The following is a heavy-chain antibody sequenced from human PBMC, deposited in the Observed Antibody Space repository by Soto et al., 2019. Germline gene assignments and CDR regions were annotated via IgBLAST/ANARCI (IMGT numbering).Heavy chain of an antibody. J-gene: IGHJ3*02. CDR3: AKVGDLEWLLYTDAFDI. CDR1: GFTFSSYA. V-gene: IGHV3-23*01. Sequence: GGSLRLSCAASGFTFSSYAMSWVRQAPGKGLEWVSAISGSGGSTYYADSVKGRFTISRTNSKNTLYLQMNSLRAEDTAVYYCAKVGDLEWLLYTDAFDIWGQGTMVTVSS. D-gene: IGHD3-3*01. CDR2: ISGSGGST.